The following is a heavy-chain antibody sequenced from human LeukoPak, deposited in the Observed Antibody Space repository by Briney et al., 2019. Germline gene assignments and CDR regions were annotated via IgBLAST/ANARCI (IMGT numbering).Heavy chain of an antibody. CDR2: ISYDGSNK. D-gene: IGHD3-22*01. V-gene: IGHV3-30*04. CDR1: GFTFSNYA. CDR3: AREEYDSSGYGYFDY. J-gene: IGHJ4*02. Sequence: GGSLRLSCAASGFTFSNYAMHWVRQAPGKGLEWVAIISYDGSNKYYADSVKGRLTISRDNSKNTLYLQMNSLRAEDTAVYYCAREEYDSSGYGYFDYWGQGTLVTVSS.